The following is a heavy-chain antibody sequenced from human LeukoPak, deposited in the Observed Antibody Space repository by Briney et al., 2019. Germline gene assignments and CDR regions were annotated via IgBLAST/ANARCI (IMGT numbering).Heavy chain of an antibody. V-gene: IGHV4-39*07. CDR1: GDSISTSNSY. CDR3: ARKGGGQLVNTRRWFDP. Sequence: SETLSLTCTVSGDSISTSNSYWGWIRQPPGKGLEWIGEINHSGITNYNPSLKSRVTISLDTSKNQFSLKLSSVTAADTAAYYCARKGGGQLVNTRRWFDPWGQGTLVTVSS. CDR2: INHSGIT. D-gene: IGHD6-6*01. J-gene: IGHJ5*02.